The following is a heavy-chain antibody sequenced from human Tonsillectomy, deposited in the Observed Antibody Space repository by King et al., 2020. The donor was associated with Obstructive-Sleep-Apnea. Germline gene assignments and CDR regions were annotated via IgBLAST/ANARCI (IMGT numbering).Heavy chain of an antibody. J-gene: IGHJ4*02. Sequence: VQLQESGPGLVKPSETLSLTCTVSGYSISSDYYWGWIRQPPGKGLEWIGSIYHSGSTYYNPSLKSRVTISVDTSKNQFSLKLSSVTAADTAVYYCARDLPSYDYVWGSYRSTPYYFDYWGQGTLVTVSS. CDR3: ARDLPSYDYVWGSYRSTPYYFDY. CDR1: GYSISSDYY. V-gene: IGHV4-38-2*02. CDR2: IYHSGST. D-gene: IGHD3-16*02.